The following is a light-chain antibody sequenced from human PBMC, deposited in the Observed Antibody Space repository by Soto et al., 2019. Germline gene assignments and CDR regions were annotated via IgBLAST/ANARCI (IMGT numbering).Light chain of an antibody. V-gene: IGKV4-1*01. CDR1: QSVFYSFNSKNY. CDR3: QQSYISPPT. J-gene: IGKJ4*01. Sequence: DIVMTQSPDSLAVSLGERATINCKSSQSVFYSFNSKNYLAWYQQKPGQPPKLLVHWASIRESGVPERFRGSGYAAQFSLSISSLQADDVAHYYCQQSYISPPTFGGGTKVEIK. CDR2: WAS.